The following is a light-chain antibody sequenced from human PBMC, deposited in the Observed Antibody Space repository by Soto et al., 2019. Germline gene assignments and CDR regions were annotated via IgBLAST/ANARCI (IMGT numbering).Light chain of an antibody. J-gene: IGKJ5*01. V-gene: IGKV3-15*01. Sequence: EVVLTQSTVTLSVSPGKGATLSCRASQSVNANLAWYQQKPGQAPRVIIYGVSIRATSVPGRFSGRGSGTEITLTITALQSKDFVVYSCQQYHNWSYTFGQGTRLEIK. CDR2: GVS. CDR1: QSVNAN. CDR3: QQYHNWSYT.